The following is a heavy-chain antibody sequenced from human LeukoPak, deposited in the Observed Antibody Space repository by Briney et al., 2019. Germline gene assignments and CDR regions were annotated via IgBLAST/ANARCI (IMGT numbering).Heavy chain of an antibody. CDR3: ARVSMVRGVIPLY. V-gene: IGHV4-31*03. J-gene: IGHJ4*02. CDR2: IYYSGST. D-gene: IGHD3-10*01. CDR1: GGSISSGGYY. Sequence: PSETLSLTCTVSGGSISSGGYYWSWIRQHPGKGLEWIGYIYYSGSTYYNPSLKSRVTISVDTSKNQFSLKRSSVTAADTAVYYCARVSMVRGVIPLYWGQGTLVTVSS.